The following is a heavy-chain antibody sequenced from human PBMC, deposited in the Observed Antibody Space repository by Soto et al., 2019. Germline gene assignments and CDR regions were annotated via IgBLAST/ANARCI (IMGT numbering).Heavy chain of an antibody. V-gene: IGHV4-34*01. J-gene: IGHJ5*02. CDR1: GGYFNDNY. CDR3: AASLWFGTQVEL. CDR2: ISRSGTT. D-gene: IGHD3-10*01. Sequence: QVQLQQWGAGLLKPSETLSLSCAVYGGYFNDNYYTWFRQPPGKGLEWIGEISRSGTTNYIPSLKSRASTSFDTSKTQVSLKVTSVTAADTAVYYCAASLWFGTQVELWGQGALVTVSS.